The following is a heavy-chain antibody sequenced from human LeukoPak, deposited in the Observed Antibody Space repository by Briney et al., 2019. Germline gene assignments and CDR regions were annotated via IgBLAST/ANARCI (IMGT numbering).Heavy chain of an antibody. CDR2: IYYSGST. D-gene: IGHD1-26*01. Sequence: SETLSLTCAVYGGSFSGYYWSWIRQPPGKGLEWIGSIYYSGSTYYNPSLKSRVTISVDTSKNQFSLKLSSVTAADTAVYYCARTSIVGATGMDYWGQGTLVTVSS. CDR3: ARTSIVGATGMDY. CDR1: GGSFSGYY. V-gene: IGHV4-34*01. J-gene: IGHJ4*02.